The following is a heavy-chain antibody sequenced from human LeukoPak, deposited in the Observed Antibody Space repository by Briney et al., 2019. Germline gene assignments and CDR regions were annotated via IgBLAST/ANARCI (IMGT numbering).Heavy chain of an antibody. CDR3: ARDPHFHY. Sequence: HAGGSLRLSCAASGFTFSSYAMHWVRQAPGKGLEWVAVISNDGSNKYYADSVKGRFTISRDNSKNTLYLQMNSLRAEDTAVYYCARDPHFHYWGQGTLVTVSS. CDR1: GFTFSSYA. J-gene: IGHJ4*02. CDR2: ISNDGSNK. V-gene: IGHV3-30-3*01.